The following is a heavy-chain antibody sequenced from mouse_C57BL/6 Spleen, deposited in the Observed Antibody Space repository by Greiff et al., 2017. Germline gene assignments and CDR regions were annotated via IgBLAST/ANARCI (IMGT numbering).Heavy chain of an antibody. Sequence: DVKLVESGGGLVKPGGSLKLSCAASGFTFSSYTMSWVRQTPEKRPEWVATISGGGGNTYYPDSVKGRFTISRDNAKNTLYLQMSSLRSEDTALYYCASAYYGSSYYFDYWGQGTTLTVSS. CDR3: ASAYYGSSYYFDY. CDR1: GFTFSSYT. D-gene: IGHD1-1*01. J-gene: IGHJ2*01. V-gene: IGHV5-9*01. CDR2: ISGGGGNT.